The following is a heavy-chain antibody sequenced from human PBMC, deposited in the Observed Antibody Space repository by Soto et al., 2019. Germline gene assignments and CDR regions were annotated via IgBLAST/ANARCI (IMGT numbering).Heavy chain of an antibody. CDR1: GYTFTGYY. CDR2: INPNSGGT. D-gene: IGHD6-6*01. CDR3: ASLNFLGSIAAP. J-gene: IGHJ5*02. Sequence: ASVKVSCKASGYTFTGYYMHWVRQAPGQGLEWMGWINPNSGGTNYAQKFQGRVTMTRDTSISRAYMELSRLRSDDTAVDYCASLNFLGSIAAPWGQGTLVTVSS. V-gene: IGHV1-2*02.